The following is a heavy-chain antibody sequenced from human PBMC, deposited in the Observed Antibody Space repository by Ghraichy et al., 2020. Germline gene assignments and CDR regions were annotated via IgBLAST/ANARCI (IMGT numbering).Heavy chain of an antibody. Sequence: SETLSLTCTVTGDSISSYSWNWIRQPPGRGLEWIGYIYYNGNTNYNPSLKSRVTISKDTSNNQFSLRLSSVTAADTAVYYCARGLNSGHYYYYYYMDVWGKGTTVTVSS. CDR3: ARGLNSGHYYYYYYMDV. CDR2: IYYNGNT. D-gene: IGHD1-26*01. V-gene: IGHV4-59*01. CDR1: GDSISSYS. J-gene: IGHJ6*03.